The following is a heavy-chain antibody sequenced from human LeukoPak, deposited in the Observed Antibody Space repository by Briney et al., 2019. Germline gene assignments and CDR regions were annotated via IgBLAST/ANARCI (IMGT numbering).Heavy chain of an antibody. CDR3: ARVDPYCSSTSCLDY. V-gene: IGHV4-61*02. CDR1: GGSISSGSYY. J-gene: IGHJ4*02. Sequence: PSQTLSLTCTVSGGSISSGSYYWSWIRQPAGKGLEWIGRIYTSGSTNYSPSLKSRVTISVDTSKNQFSLKLSSVTAADTAVYYCARVDPYCSSTSCLDYWGQGTLVTVSS. CDR2: IYTSGST. D-gene: IGHD2-2*01.